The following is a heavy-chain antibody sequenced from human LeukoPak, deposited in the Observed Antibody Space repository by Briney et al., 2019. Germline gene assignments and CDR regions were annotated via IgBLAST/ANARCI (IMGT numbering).Heavy chain of an antibody. CDR2: IYHSGST. D-gene: IGHD4-17*01. CDR3: ASKTPTTVTTGWGAFDV. CDR1: GGSISSGGYS. Sequence: SETLSLTCAVSGGSISSGGYSWSWIRQPPGKGLEWIGYIYHSGSTYYNPSLKSRVTISVDRSKNQFSLKLSSVTAADTAVYYCASKTPTTVTTGWGAFDVWGQGTMVTVSS. V-gene: IGHV4-30-2*01. J-gene: IGHJ3*01.